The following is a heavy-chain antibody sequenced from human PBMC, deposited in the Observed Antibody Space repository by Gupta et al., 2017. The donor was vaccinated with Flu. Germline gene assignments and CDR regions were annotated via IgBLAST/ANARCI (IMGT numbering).Heavy chain of an antibody. V-gene: IGHV4-34*01. Sequence: QVQLQQWGAGLLKPSETLSLTCAVYGGSFSGYYWSWIRQPPGKGLEWIGEINHSGSTNYNPSLKSRVTISVDTSKNQFSLKLSSVTAADTAVYYCARGFVVVPAAIPWFDPWGQGTLVTVSS. CDR3: ARGFVVVPAAIPWFDP. D-gene: IGHD2-2*01. J-gene: IGHJ5*02. CDR2: INHSGST. CDR1: GGSFSGYY.